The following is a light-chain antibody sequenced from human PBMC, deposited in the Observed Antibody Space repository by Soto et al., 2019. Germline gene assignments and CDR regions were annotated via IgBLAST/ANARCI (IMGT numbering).Light chain of an antibody. CDR1: QSISSW. CDR3: QQYNLMYP. CDR2: KAS. Sequence: DIQMTQSPSTLSASVGDRVTITCRASQSISSWLAWYQQKPGKAPKLLIYKASSLESGVPSRFSGSGSGTEFTLTISSLQPDDFATYYCQQYNLMYPFGQGTKLEIK. J-gene: IGKJ2*01. V-gene: IGKV1-5*03.